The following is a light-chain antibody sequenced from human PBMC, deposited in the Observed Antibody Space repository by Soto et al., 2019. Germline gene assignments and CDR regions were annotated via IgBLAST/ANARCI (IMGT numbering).Light chain of an antibody. CDR2: LAY. CDR3: MQGTHWPTIT. Sequence: DIVMTEYPLSLPVTPGEQDSISCRSSHSLLHSHGYHYLDWYLQKPGQSPQLLIYLAYNRASGVPDTFSGSGSGTDFTPKISRVEADDVGVYYCMQGTHWPTITCGQGTRLEIK. J-gene: IGKJ5*01. V-gene: IGKV2-28*01. CDR1: HSLLHSHGYHY.